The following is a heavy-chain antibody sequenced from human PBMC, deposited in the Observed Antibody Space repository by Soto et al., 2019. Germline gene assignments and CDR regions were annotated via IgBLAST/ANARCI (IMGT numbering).Heavy chain of an antibody. CDR3: ARQGSNGAYYYYGMDV. CDR2: IYPGDSDT. Sequence: PGESLKISCKGSEYRFNSYWIGWVRQMPGKGLEWMGIIYPGDSDTIYSPSFQGQVTFSVDKSTSTAYLQWSSLKASDTAMYYCARQGSNGAYYYYGMDVWGQGTTVTVSS. CDR1: EYRFNSYW. V-gene: IGHV5-51*01. D-gene: IGHD2-8*01. J-gene: IGHJ6*02.